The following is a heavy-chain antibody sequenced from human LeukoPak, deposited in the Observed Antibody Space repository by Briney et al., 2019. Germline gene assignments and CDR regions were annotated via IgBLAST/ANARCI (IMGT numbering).Heavy chain of an antibody. V-gene: IGHV4-34*01. D-gene: IGHD6-19*01. CDR1: GGSFSGYY. CDR3: ARRAGSGYYYYYYYYMDV. Sequence: SETLSLTCAVYGGSFSGYYWSWIRQPPGKGLEWIGEINHSGSTNYNPSLKSRVTISVDTSKNQFSLKLSSVTAADTAVYYCARRAGSGYYYYYYYYMDVWGKGTTVTISS. CDR2: INHSGST. J-gene: IGHJ6*03.